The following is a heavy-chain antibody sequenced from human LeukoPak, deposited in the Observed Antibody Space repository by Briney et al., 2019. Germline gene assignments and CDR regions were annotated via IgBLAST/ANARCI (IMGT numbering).Heavy chain of an antibody. D-gene: IGHD3-10*01. CDR2: TYYSGST. Sequence: SETLSLTCTVSGGSISSYYWSWIRQPPGKGLEWIGYTYYSGSTNYNPSPKSRVTISVDTSKNQFSLKLSSVTAADTAVYYCARGFTYYYGSGSYPYGMDVWGQGTTVTVSS. V-gene: IGHV4-59*01. J-gene: IGHJ6*02. CDR3: ARGFTYYYGSGSYPYGMDV. CDR1: GGSISSYY.